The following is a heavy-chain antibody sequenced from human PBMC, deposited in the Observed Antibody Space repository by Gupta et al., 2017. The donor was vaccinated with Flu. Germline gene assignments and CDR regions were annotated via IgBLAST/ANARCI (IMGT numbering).Heavy chain of an antibody. J-gene: IGHJ4*02. CDR2: VSSGSSFI. V-gene: IGHV3-21*01. D-gene: IGHD1-1*01. CDR1: GFTFSSYT. CDR3: ARRTTTDFDS. Sequence: EVQLVESGGGLVKTGGSLSLSCSASGFTFSSYTMNWVRQAPGKGLEWVSSVSSGSSFIYYADSVKGRFTISRDNAKNSLYLQMTSLRPDDTAVYYCARRTTTDFDSWGQGTLVTVSS.